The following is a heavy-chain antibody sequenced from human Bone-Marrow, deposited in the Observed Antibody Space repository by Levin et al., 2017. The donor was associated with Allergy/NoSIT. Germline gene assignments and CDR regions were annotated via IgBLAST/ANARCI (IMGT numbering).Heavy chain of an antibody. D-gene: IGHD6-6*01. V-gene: IGHV3-48*03. Sequence: GGSLRLSCAASGFTFSDYQMNWVRQTPGKGLEWLSYINTDGSTIIYADSVKGRFTISRDNAKNSLYLQMNSLRAEDTALYYCARVRIAARHRNFDYWGQGTLVTVSS. CDR3: ARVRIAARHRNFDY. CDR1: GFTFSDYQ. J-gene: IGHJ4*02. CDR2: INTDGSTI.